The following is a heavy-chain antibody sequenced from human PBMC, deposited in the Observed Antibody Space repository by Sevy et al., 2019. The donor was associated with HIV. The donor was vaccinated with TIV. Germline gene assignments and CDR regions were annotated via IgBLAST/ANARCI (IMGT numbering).Heavy chain of an antibody. D-gene: IGHD3-10*01. Sequence: SETLSLTCTVSGGSISSSSYYWGWIRQPPGKGLEWIGSIYYSGSTYYNPSLKSRVTISVDTSKNQFSLKLSSVTAAYTAVYYCARLPERYYYVDYWGQGTLVTVSS. V-gene: IGHV4-39*01. J-gene: IGHJ4*02. CDR2: IYYSGST. CDR3: ARLPERYYYVDY. CDR1: GGSISSSSYY.